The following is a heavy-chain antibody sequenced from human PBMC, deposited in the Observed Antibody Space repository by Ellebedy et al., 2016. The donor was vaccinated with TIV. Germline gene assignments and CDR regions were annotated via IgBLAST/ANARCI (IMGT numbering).Heavy chain of an antibody. J-gene: IGHJ4*02. CDR1: GGSVSAGAQY. CDR2: IFYTGST. Sequence: MPSETLSLTCTVSGGSVSAGAQYWSWIRQHPGKGLEWIGYIFYTGSTYYKSSLKSRLTMSVDTSKNQFSLTLTSVTAADPAVYYCARAVGIGTHFDDWGRGALVTVSS. V-gene: IGHV4-31*03. D-gene: IGHD1-7*01. CDR3: ARAVGIGTHFDD.